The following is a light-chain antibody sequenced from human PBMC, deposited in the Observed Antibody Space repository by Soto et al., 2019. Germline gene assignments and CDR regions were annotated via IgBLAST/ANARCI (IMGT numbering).Light chain of an antibody. CDR1: QSVGTW. J-gene: IGKJ1*01. Sequence: EIVLTQSPATLSLSPGERATLSCRASQSVGTWLAWYQQKPGQAPRLLIYDASNRPTGIPDRFSGSGSGTDFTLTTSSLEPEDFAVYYCAQRIWPWTVGQGTKVDIK. CDR3: AQRIWPWT. V-gene: IGKV3-11*01. CDR2: DAS.